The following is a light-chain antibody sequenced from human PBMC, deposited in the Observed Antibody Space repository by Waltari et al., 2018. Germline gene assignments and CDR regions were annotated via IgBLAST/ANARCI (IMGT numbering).Light chain of an antibody. CDR1: RRDVGSNL. CDR3: CSYTNTHVV. CDR2: EAT. J-gene: IGLJ2*01. V-gene: IGLV2-14*02. Sequence: QSALTQPASVSGSPGQSITISCTGTRRDVGSNLVSWYQQHPGQAPKLIIYEATKRTSGVSNRFSGSKSGNTASLTISGLQAEDEGDYYCCSYTNTHVVFGGGTKLTVL.